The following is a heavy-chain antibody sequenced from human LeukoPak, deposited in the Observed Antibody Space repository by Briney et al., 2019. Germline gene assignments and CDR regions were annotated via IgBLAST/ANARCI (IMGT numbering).Heavy chain of an antibody. CDR3: ASPAAAPFDY. J-gene: IGHJ4*02. CDR1: GGSFSGYY. CDR2: VNHSGGT. Sequence: SETLSLTCAVYGGSFSGYYWSWIRQPPGKGLEWIGEVNHSGGTNYNPSLKSRVTISVDTSKNQFSLKLSSVTAADTAVYYCASPAAAPFDYWGQGTLVTVSS. V-gene: IGHV4-34*01. D-gene: IGHD6-13*01.